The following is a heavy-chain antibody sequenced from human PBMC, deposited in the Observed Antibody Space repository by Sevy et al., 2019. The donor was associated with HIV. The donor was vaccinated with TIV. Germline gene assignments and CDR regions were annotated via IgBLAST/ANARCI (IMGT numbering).Heavy chain of an antibody. D-gene: IGHD3-22*01. CDR3: ARDPYISSGYNWFDP. Sequence: SETLSLTCTVSGGSISSYYWSWIRQPAGKRLEWIGRIYSSGITNYNPSLKSRVNMSVDTSRSQFSLKLISVTAADTAVYYWARDPYISSGYNWFDPWGQGTLVTVSS. J-gene: IGHJ5*02. CDR2: IYSSGIT. V-gene: IGHV4-4*07. CDR1: GGSISSYY.